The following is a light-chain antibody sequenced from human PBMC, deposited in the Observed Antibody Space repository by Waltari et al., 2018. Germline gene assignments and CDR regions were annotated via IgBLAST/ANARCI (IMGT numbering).Light chain of an antibody. CDR1: QRVGSE. V-gene: IGKV3-11*01. J-gene: IGKJ2*01. CDR3: QQRNIWPNT. CDR2: DAS. Sequence: CRASQRVGSELAWYQQKPGQAPRLLSYDASSRATGVPARFSGSGSGTEFTLTISSLEPEDFAVFYCQQRNIWPNTFGQGTKLEIK.